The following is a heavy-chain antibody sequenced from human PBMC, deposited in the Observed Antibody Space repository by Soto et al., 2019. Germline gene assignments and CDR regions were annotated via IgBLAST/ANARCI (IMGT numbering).Heavy chain of an antibody. Sequence: QVQLVQSGSEEKKPGASVRVSGKASGYTFTSFAIHWVRQAPGHRLECMGWINDGNGNTKYSQKFQGRVTITRDTSASTAYMELSSLRSEDTAVYYCARGGVYSLFDYWGQGTLVTVSS. V-gene: IGHV1-3*05. CDR3: ARGGVYSLFDY. CDR1: GYTFTSFA. D-gene: IGHD2-8*01. J-gene: IGHJ4*02. CDR2: INDGNGNT.